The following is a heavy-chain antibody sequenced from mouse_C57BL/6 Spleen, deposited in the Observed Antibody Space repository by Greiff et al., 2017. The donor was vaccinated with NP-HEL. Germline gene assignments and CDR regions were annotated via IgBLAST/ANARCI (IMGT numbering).Heavy chain of an antibody. J-gene: IGHJ1*03. CDR1: GYTFTSYW. V-gene: IGHV1-74*01. Sequence: QVQLQQPGAELVKPGASVKVSCKASGYTFTSYWMHWVKQRPGQGLEWIGRIHPSDSDTNYNQKFKGKANLTVDKSPRTAYMQLSSLTSEDSAVYYCAIGDSTVGWYFDVWGTGTTVTVSS. D-gene: IGHD1-1*01. CDR3: AIGDSTVGWYFDV. CDR2: IHPSDSDT.